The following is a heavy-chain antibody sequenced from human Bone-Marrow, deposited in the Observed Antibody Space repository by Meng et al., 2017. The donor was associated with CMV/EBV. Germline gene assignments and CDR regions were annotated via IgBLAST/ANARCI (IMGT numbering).Heavy chain of an antibody. J-gene: IGHJ4*02. D-gene: IGHD7-27*01. Sequence: GGSLRLSCAASGFTFSSYAMSWVRQAPGKGLERVSVIYSGGSSTYYADSVKGRFTISRDNSKNTLYLQMNSLRAEDTAVYYCAKTGGEGGYFDYWGQGTLVTVSS. CDR2: IYSGGSST. V-gene: IGHV3-23*03. CDR3: AKTGGEGGYFDY. CDR1: GFTFSSYA.